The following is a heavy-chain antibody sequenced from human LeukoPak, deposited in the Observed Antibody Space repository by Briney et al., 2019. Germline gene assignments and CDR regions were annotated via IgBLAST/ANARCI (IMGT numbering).Heavy chain of an antibody. V-gene: IGHV4-30-4*08. CDR2: IYYSGST. J-gene: IGHJ5*02. D-gene: IGHD7-27*01. CDR1: GGSITSGHYY. CDR3: ARDRTGDRWFDP. Sequence: PSETLSLTCTVSGGSITSGHYYWSWIRQPPGKGLEWIGYIYYSGSTYYNPSLKSRVTISVDTSKNQFSLRLSSVTAADTAVYYCARDRTGDRWFDPWGQGTLVTVSS.